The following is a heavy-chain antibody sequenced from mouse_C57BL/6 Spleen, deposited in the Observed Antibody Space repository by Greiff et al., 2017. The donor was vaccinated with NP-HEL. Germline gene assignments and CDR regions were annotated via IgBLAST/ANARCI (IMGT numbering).Heavy chain of an antibody. V-gene: IGHV1-50*01. D-gene: IGHD2-4*01. CDR3: ARSGRDYDYDGGFAY. CDR2: IDPSDSYT. CDR1: GYTFTSYW. Sequence: QVQLQQPGAELVKPGASVKLSCKASGYTFTSYWMQWVKQRPGQGLEWIGEIDPSDSYTNYNQKFKGKATLTVDTSSSTAYMQLSSLTSEDSAVYYCARSGRDYDYDGGFAYWGQGTLVTVSA. J-gene: IGHJ3*01.